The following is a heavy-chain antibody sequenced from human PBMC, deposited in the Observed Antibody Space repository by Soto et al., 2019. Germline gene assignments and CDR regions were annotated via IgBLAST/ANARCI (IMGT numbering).Heavy chain of an antibody. D-gene: IGHD3-3*01. CDR1: GFTFSSYA. V-gene: IGHV3-23*01. Sequence: GGSLRLSCAASGFTFSSYAMNWVRQAPGKGLEWVSAISGSGGSTYYADSVKGRFTISRDNSKNTLYLQMNSLRAEDTAVYYCAKPPHYYDFWSGYYSRNPDDAFDIWGQGTMVTVSS. CDR2: ISGSGGST. J-gene: IGHJ3*02. CDR3: AKPPHYYDFWSGYYSRNPDDAFDI.